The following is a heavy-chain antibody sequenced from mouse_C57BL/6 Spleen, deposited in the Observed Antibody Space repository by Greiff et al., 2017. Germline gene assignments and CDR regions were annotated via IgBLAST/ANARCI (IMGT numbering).Heavy chain of an antibody. D-gene: IGHD2-1*01. V-gene: IGHV5-17*01. Sequence: DVMLVESGGGLVKPGGSLKLSCAASGFTFSDYGMHWVRQAPEKGLEWVAYISSGSSTIYYADTVKGRFTISRDNAKNTLFLQMTSLRSEDTAMYYCARGMGNYDWFAYWGQGTLVTVSA. CDR3: ARGMGNYDWFAY. CDR2: ISSGSSTI. CDR1: GFTFSDYG. J-gene: IGHJ3*01.